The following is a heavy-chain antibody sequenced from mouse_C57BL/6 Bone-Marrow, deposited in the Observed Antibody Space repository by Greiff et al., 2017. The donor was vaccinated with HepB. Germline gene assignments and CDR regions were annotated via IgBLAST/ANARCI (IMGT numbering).Heavy chain of an antibody. CDR1: GYAFSSYW. CDR2: IYPGDGDT. V-gene: IGHV1-80*01. D-gene: IGHD3-2*02. Sequence: VQLQQSGAELVKPGASVKISCKASGYAFSSYWMNWVKQRPGKGLEWIGQIYPGDGDTNYNGKFKGKATLTADKSSSTAYMERRRLTSEDSAVYFCARRQLSTWCAYWGQGTLVTVSA. J-gene: IGHJ3*01. CDR3: ARRQLSTWCAY.